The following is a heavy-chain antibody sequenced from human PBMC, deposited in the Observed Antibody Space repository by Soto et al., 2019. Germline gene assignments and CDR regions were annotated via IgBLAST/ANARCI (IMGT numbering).Heavy chain of an antibody. CDR3: ARRAETNGWNGFGADKYYFDF. D-gene: IGHD1-1*01. CDR1: GYTFTSYD. CDR2: MNPNTGNS. J-gene: IGHJ4*02. Sequence: SVEVSFKASGYTFTSYDIYWVRQATGQGLEWMGWMNPNTGNSGYAQKFQGRVTMTSDTSISTAHMELSSLRSEDTAVYYCARRAETNGWNGFGADKYYFDFWGQGTLVTVSS. V-gene: IGHV1-8*01.